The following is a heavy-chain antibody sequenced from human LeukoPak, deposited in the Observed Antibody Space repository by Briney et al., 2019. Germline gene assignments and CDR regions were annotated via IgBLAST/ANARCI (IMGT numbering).Heavy chain of an antibody. CDR3: ASPAPYYYYGIDV. CDR2: INPNSGGT. Sequence: ASVKVSCKASGYTFTGYYMHWVRQAPGQELEWMGWINPNSGGTNYAQKFQGRVTMTRNTSISTAYMELSRLRSDDTAVYYCASPAPYYYYGIDVWGQGTTVTVSS. V-gene: IGHV1-2*02. J-gene: IGHJ6*02. CDR1: GYTFTGYY.